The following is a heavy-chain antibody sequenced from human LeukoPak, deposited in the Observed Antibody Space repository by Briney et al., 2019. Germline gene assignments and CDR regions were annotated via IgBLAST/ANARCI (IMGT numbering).Heavy chain of an antibody. Sequence: PSETLSLTCTVSGGSISSYYWSWIRQPPGKGLEWIGYIYYSGSTNYNPSLKSRVTISVDTSKNQFSLKLSSVTAADTAVYYCARERYGDYVSWFDHWGQGTLVTVSS. D-gene: IGHD4-17*01. CDR3: ARERYGDYVSWFDH. J-gene: IGHJ5*02. CDR1: GGSISSYY. CDR2: IYYSGST. V-gene: IGHV4-59*01.